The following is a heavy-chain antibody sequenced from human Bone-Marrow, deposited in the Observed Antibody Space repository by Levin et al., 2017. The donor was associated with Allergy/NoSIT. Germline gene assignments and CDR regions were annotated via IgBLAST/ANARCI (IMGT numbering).Heavy chain of an antibody. D-gene: IGHD3-22*01. CDR2: ISGSGSNT. J-gene: IGHJ4*02. CDR1: GLIFSNYA. Sequence: QPGESLKISCAASGLIFSNYAMNWVRQAPGKGLEWVSQISGSGSNTHYADSVRGRFTFSRDNSNNTVYLQMNSLRADDTAVYYCAGYDTSGYHSPFDYWGQGTLVTVSS. CDR3: AGYDTSGYHSPFDY. V-gene: IGHV3-23*01.